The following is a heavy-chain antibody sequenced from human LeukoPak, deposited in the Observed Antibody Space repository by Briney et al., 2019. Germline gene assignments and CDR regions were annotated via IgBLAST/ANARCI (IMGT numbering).Heavy chain of an antibody. V-gene: IGHV4-4*07. CDR3: ARHPGASDI. CDR2: IYSSGRT. Sequence: SETLSLTCTVSGGSISTQYWGWIRQPAGKGLEWIGRIYSSGRTNYNPSLKSRVSMSVDTSKNEFSLKLSSVTAADTAVYYCARHPGASDIWGQGTMVTVSS. J-gene: IGHJ3*02. CDR1: GGSISTQY.